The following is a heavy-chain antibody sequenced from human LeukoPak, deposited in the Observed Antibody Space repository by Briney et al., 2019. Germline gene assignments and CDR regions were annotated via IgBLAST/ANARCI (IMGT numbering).Heavy chain of an antibody. V-gene: IGHV3-15*01. D-gene: IGHD6-13*01. CDR2: ILPGGTT. J-gene: IGHJ4*02. CDR3: AHIGKAPAVLEH. Sequence: GGSLRLSCGVSGLDFGIAWMTWVRQAPGKGLEWLGRILPGGTTDYAAPVKGRFTFSRDDSRNTLYLQMNSLQTEDTATYFCAHIGKAPAVLEHWGQGTLVTVSS. CDR1: GLDFGIAW.